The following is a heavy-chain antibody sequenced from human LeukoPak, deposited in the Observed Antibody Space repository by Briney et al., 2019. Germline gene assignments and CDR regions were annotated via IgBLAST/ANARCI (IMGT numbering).Heavy chain of an antibody. V-gene: IGHV3-33*01. D-gene: IGHD4-23*01. CDR3: ARETPTLDY. CDR1: GFTFSSYG. J-gene: IGHJ4*02. Sequence: GGSLRLSCAASGFTFSSYGMHWVRQAPGKGLEWVAVIWYDGSNKFYADSVKGRFTISGDNSKNTLYLQMNCLRAEDTAVYYCARETPTLDYWGQGTLSPSPQ. CDR2: IWYDGSNK.